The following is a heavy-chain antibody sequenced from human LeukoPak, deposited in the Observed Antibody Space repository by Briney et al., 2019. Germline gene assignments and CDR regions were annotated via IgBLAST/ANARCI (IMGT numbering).Heavy chain of an antibody. D-gene: IGHD2-2*01. Sequence: GASVKVSCKASGYTFTNFGISWVRQAPGQGLGWMGWISGNNDNPNYGQKFQGRFTVTTDSSTSTAYMELRNLRFDDTAVYYCARDGTSTDDYWGQGTLVTVSS. V-gene: IGHV1-18*01. CDR1: GYTFTNFG. J-gene: IGHJ4*02. CDR2: ISGNNDNP. CDR3: ARDGTSTDDY.